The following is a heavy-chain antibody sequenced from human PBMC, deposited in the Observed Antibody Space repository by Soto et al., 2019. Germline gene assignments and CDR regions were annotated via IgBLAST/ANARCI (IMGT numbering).Heavy chain of an antibody. CDR2: INSDGSST. J-gene: IGHJ3*02. V-gene: IGHV3-74*01. CDR1: GFTFSSYW. D-gene: IGHD4-17*01. CDR3: ARVKAPDDYGDSSSDAFDI. Sequence: EVQLVESGGGLVQPGGSLRLSCAASGFTFSSYWRHWVRQAPGKGLVWVSRINSDGSSTSYADSVKGRFTISRDNAKNTLYLQMNSLRAEDTAVYYCARVKAPDDYGDSSSDAFDIWGQGTMVTVSS.